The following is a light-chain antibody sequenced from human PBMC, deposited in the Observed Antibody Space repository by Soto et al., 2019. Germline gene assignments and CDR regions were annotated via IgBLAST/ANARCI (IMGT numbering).Light chain of an antibody. CDR3: RHYNSYSEA. V-gene: IGKV1D-8*03. CDR2: TAS. J-gene: IGKJ1*01. Sequence: VIGMTQSPSLLSASTGDRVTISCRMSQGISSYLAWYQQKPGKAPKLLIYTASTLKSGVPSRFSGSGSGTEFTLTISSLQPDDFATYYCRHYNSYSEAFGQGTKVDIK. CDR1: QGISSY.